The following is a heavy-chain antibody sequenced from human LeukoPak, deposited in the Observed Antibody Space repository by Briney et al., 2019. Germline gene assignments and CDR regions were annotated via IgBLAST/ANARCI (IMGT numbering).Heavy chain of an antibody. CDR3: ARTSGYFDY. J-gene: IGHJ4*02. D-gene: IGHD6-6*01. CDR1: GYTLTELS. Sequence: ASVKVSCKVSGYTLTELSMHWVRQAPGKGLEWMGGFDPEDGETIYAQKFQGRVTMAEDTSTDTTYMELRSLRSDDTAVYYCARTSGYFDYWGQGTLVTVSS. CDR2: FDPEDGET. V-gene: IGHV1-24*01.